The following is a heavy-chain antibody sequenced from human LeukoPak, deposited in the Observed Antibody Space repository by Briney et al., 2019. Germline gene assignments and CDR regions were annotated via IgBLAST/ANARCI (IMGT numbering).Heavy chain of an antibody. J-gene: IGHJ5*02. V-gene: IGHV4-59*01. CDR1: GGSISSYY. D-gene: IGHD2-15*01. Sequence: PSETLSLTCTVSGGSISSYYWSWTRQPPGKGLEWIGYIYYSGSTNYNPSLKSRVTISVDTSKNQFSLKLSSVTAADTAVYYCASAGYCSGGSCPWGQGTLVTVSS. CDR2: IYYSGST. CDR3: ASAGYCSGGSCP.